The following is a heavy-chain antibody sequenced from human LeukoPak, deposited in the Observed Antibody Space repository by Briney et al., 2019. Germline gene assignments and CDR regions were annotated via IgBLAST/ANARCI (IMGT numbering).Heavy chain of an antibody. D-gene: IGHD5-12*01. V-gene: IGHV4-59*08. CDR3: ARRDRGLTDAFDI. J-gene: IGHJ3*02. CDR2: IYYSGST. CDR1: GGSISSYY. Sequence: KPSETLSLTCTVSGGSISSYYWSWIRQPPGKGLEGIGYIYYSGSTNYNPSLKSRVTISVDTPKNQFSLKLSSVTAADTAVYYCARRDRGLTDAFDIWGQGTMVTVSS.